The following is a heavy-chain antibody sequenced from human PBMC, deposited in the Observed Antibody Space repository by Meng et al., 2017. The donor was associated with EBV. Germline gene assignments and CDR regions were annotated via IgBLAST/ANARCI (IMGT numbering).Heavy chain of an antibody. V-gene: IGHV1-69*01. CDR2: LIPMSGAP. D-gene: IGHD3-10*01. J-gene: IGHJ4*02. CDR1: GGRFRSDA. Sequence: QVQGGQPGAEAKRPGSSVKSSCKTSGGRFRSDAVSWVRQGPGQGLEWLGGLIPMSGAPHYAQKFQDRVTIPADEYTRTHYMELSSLRSDDTAMYYCASESGRGFTPDFWGQGTLVTVSS. CDR3: ASESGRGFTPDF.